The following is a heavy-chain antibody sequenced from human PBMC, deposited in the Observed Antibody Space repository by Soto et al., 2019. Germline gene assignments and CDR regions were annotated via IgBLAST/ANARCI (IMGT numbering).Heavy chain of an antibody. Sequence: GGSLRLSCAASGFTFSSYAMSWVRQAPVKGLEWVSVISGSGSRTHYGDSVKGRFTISRDNSQNTLDLQVNSLRAEDTAVYYCARDGMVRGVIIQNLDYWGQGTLVTVSS. CDR3: ARDGMVRGVIIQNLDY. CDR1: GFTFSSYA. J-gene: IGHJ4*02. D-gene: IGHD3-10*01. V-gene: IGHV3-23*01. CDR2: ISGSGSRT.